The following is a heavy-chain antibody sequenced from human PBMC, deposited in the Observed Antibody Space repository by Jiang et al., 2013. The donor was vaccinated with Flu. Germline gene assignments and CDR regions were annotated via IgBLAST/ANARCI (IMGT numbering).Heavy chain of an antibody. J-gene: IGHJ3*02. CDR1: GYTFTGHY. V-gene: IGHV1-2*04. CDR2: ISPNSGAT. Sequence: EVKKPGASVKVSCKASGYTFTGHYIHWVRQAPGQGLEWMGWISPNSGATKYAQKFQGWVTMTRDTSISTAYMELSGLTSDDTAVYYCARARQDHDAFDIWGQGTMVTVSS. CDR3: ARARQDHDAFDI.